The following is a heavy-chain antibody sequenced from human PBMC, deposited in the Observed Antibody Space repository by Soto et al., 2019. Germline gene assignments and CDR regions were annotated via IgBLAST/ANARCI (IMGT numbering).Heavy chain of an antibody. CDR3: ARGVDVNTNPFDY. V-gene: IGHV4-31*03. CDR1: GGSISSGIFY. J-gene: IGHJ4*02. Sequence: SETLSLTCFVSGGSISSGIFYWTWIRQHPGKGLEWIGYVSYNGSTFYKASLESRAAMSADTSKNQFSLRLNSVTAADAAVYFCARGVDVNTNPFDYWGRGTLVTVSS. CDR2: VSYNGST.